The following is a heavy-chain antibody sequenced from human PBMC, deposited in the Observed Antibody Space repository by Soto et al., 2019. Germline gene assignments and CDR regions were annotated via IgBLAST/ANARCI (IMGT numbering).Heavy chain of an antibody. Sequence: SVKVSCKASGGTFSSYAISWVRQAPGQGLEWMGGVIPIFGTANYAQKFQGRVTITADKSTSTAYMELSSLRSEDTAVYYCARDKILASYFDYWGQGTLVTVSS. CDR3: ARDKILASYFDY. CDR2: VIPIFGTA. J-gene: IGHJ4*02. D-gene: IGHD2-15*01. V-gene: IGHV1-69*06. CDR1: GGTFSSYA.